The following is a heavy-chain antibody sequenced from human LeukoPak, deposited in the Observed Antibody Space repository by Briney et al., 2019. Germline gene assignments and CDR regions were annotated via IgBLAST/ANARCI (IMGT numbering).Heavy chain of an antibody. V-gene: IGHV4-61*02. CDR3: ARELDYGDYAGLVY. CDR1: GGSISSGSYY. J-gene: IGHJ4*02. D-gene: IGHD4-17*01. CDR2: IYTSGST. Sequence: PSETLSLTCTVSGGSISSGSYYWSWIRQPAGKGLEWIGRIYTSGSTNYNPSLKSRVTISVDTSKNQFSLKLSSVTAADTAVYYCARELDYGDYAGLVYWGQGTLVTVSS.